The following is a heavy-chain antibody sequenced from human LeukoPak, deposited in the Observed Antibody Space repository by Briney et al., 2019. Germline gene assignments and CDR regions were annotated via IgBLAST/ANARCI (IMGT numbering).Heavy chain of an antibody. Sequence: SETLSLTCTVSGGSINGYYWSWIRQPPEKGLEWIGYIYYRGSTNYNPSLKSRVTISVDTSKNQFSLKLSSVTAADTAAYYCARADYDTSAYYYTFDYWGQGTLVTVSS. D-gene: IGHD3-22*01. CDR1: GGSINGYY. CDR2: IYYRGST. CDR3: ARADYDTSAYYYTFDY. V-gene: IGHV4-59*01. J-gene: IGHJ4*02.